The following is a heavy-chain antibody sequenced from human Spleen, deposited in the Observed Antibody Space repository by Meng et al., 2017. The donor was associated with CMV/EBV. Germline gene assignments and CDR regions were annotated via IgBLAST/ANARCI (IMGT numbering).Heavy chain of an antibody. CDR3: ARSHYDSAVDN. V-gene: IGHV3-48*03. Sequence: GESLKISCAASGFTFSSYEMNWVRQAPGKGLEWVSYISGGGGTTYYTDSVKGRFTISRDNAKNTLYLQMNSLRVEDTALYYCARSHYDSAVDNWGQGTLVTVSS. J-gene: IGHJ4*02. CDR1: GFTFSSYE. D-gene: IGHD3-22*01. CDR2: ISGGGGTT.